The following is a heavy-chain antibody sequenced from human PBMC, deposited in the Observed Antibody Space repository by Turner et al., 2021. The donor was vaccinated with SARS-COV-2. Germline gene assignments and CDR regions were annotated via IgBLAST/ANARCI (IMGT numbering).Heavy chain of an antibody. D-gene: IGHD4-17*01. V-gene: IGHV1-2*02. J-gene: IGHJ6*02. CDR2: INPNGGGT. CDR1: AYTFTGYY. CDR3: ARGASVTPDRYYYYYFGMDV. Sequence: QVQLVQSGAEVKKPGASVTVSCTASAYTFTGYYMHWVRQDPGQGLEWMGWINPNGGGTNYAQKFQGRVTMTRDTSISTAYLELSRLRSDDTAVYYCARGASVTPDRYYYYYFGMDVWGQGTTVTVSS.